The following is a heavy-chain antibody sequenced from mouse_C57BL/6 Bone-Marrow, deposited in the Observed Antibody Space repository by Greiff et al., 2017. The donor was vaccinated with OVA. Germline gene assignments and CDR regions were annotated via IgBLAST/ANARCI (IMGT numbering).Heavy chain of an antibody. Sequence: EVKLVESEGGLVQPGSSMKLSCTASGFTFSDYYMAWVRQVPEKGLEWVANINYDGSSTYYLDSLKSRFIISRDNAKNILYLQMSSLKSEDTATYYCARDWDYYGTFDYWGQGTTLTVSS. D-gene: IGHD1-1*01. J-gene: IGHJ2*01. CDR1: GFTFSDYY. CDR2: INYDGSST. V-gene: IGHV5-16*01. CDR3: ARDWDYYGTFDY.